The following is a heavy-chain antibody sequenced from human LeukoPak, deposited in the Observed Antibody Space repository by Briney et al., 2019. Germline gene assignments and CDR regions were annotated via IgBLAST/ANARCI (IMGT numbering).Heavy chain of an antibody. V-gene: IGHV4-59*01. Sequence: SETLSLTCTVSGGSLSNYYWSWIRQPPGKGLEWIGYIYYSGITNYNPSLKSRVTISVDTSKNQFSLKLSSVTAADTAVYYCARNNYDRWYYFDYWGQGTLVTVSS. J-gene: IGHJ4*02. CDR2: IYYSGIT. D-gene: IGHD3-22*01. CDR1: GGSLSNYY. CDR3: ARNNYDRWYYFDY.